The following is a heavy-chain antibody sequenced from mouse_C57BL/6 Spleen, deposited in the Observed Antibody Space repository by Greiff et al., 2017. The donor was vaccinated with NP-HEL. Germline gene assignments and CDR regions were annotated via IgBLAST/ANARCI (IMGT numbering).Heavy chain of an antibody. Sequence: VQLQQSGAELVKPGASVKLSCKASGYTFTSYWMHWVKQRPGQGLEWIGMIHPSSGSTYYNEKFKSKATLTVDKSSSTAYMQLSSLTSEDYAVDYCGRDGEYGSGKGAMDYWGQGTSVTVSS. J-gene: IGHJ4*01. CDR2: IHPSSGST. V-gene: IGHV1-64*01. CDR1: GYTFTSYW. CDR3: GRDGEYGSGKGAMDY. D-gene: IGHD1-1*01.